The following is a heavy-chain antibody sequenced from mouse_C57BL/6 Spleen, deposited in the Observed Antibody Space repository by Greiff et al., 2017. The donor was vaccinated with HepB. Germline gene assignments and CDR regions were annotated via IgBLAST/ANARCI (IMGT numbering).Heavy chain of an antibody. J-gene: IGHJ2*01. CDR3: ASASNFDY. CDR1: GFTFSDYG. CDR2: ISSGSSTI. Sequence: EVKLMESGGGLVKPGGSLKLSCAASGFTFSDYGMHWVRQAPEKGLEWVAYISSGSSTIYYADTVKGRFTLSRDNAKNTLFLQMTSLRSEDTAMYYCASASNFDYWGQGTTLTVSS. V-gene: IGHV5-17*01.